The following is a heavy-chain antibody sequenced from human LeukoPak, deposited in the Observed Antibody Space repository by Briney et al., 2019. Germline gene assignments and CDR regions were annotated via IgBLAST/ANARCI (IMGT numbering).Heavy chain of an antibody. J-gene: IGHJ5*02. V-gene: IGHV4-61*01. CDR1: GGSISSSSYY. CDR3: ARDGSGWSGWFDP. Sequence: SETLSLTCTVSGGSISSSSYYWSWIRQSPGKGLEWIGYIYYSGSTNYNPSLKSRVTISVDTSKNQFSLKLTSVTAADTPVYYCARDGSGWSGWFDPWGQGTLVTVSS. D-gene: IGHD6-19*01. CDR2: IYYSGST.